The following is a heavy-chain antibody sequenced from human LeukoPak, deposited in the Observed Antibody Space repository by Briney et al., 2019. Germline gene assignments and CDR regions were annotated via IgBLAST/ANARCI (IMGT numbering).Heavy chain of an antibody. CDR1: GFTFSSYG. Sequence: GGSLRLSCAASGFTFSSYGMHWVRQAPGKGLEWVAFIRYDGSNKYYAGSVKGRFTISRDNSKNTLYLQMNSLRAEDTAVYYCAKDPSEFGQWLRPLDYWGQGTLVTVSS. J-gene: IGHJ4*02. V-gene: IGHV3-30*02. D-gene: IGHD5-12*01. CDR3: AKDPSEFGQWLRPLDY. CDR2: IRYDGSNK.